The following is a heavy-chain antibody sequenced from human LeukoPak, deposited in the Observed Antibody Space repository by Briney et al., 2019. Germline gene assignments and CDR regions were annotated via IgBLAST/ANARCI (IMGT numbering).Heavy chain of an antibody. J-gene: IGHJ3*02. V-gene: IGHV3-30*18. CDR2: ISYDGSNK. D-gene: IGHD3-22*01. CDR3: AKALIRARYYYYDSSGRDAFDI. Sequence: GGSLRLSCAAPGFTFSSYGMHWVRQAPGKGLEWVAVISYDGSNKYYADSVKGRFTISRDNSKNTLYLQMNSLRAEDTAVYYCAKALIRARYYYYDSSGRDAFDIWGQGTMVTVSS. CDR1: GFTFSSYG.